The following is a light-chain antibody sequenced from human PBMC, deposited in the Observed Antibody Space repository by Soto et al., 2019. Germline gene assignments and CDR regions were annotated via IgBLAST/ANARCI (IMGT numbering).Light chain of an antibody. CDR2: AAS. CDR3: QQYGSSPKT. V-gene: IGKV3-20*01. J-gene: IGKJ1*01. CDR1: QSVSSSY. Sequence: EIVLTQSPGTLSLSLGERATLSFRASQSVSSSYLAWYQQKPGQAPRLLIYAASSRATGIPDRFSGSGSGTDFTLTISRLEPEDFAVYYCQQYGSSPKTFGQGTKVDIK.